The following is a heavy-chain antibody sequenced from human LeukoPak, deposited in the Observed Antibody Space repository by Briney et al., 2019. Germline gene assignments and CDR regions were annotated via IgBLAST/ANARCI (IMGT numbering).Heavy chain of an antibody. Sequence: PSQTLSLTCTVSGGSISSGSYYWSWIRQPAGKGLEWIGRIYTSGSTNYNPSLKSRVTISVDTSKNQFSLKLSSVTAADTAVYYCASESYSSAVDYWGQGTLVTVSS. J-gene: IGHJ4*02. CDR3: ASESYSSAVDY. CDR1: GGSISSGSYY. D-gene: IGHD6-19*01. V-gene: IGHV4-61*02. CDR2: IYTSGST.